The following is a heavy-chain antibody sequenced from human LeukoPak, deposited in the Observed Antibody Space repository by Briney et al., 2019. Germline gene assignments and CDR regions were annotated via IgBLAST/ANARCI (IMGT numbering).Heavy chain of an antibody. J-gene: IGHJ6*02. D-gene: IGHD3-16*01. CDR2: MWVWNDGSNE. V-gene: IGHV3-33*01. Sequence: SLRLSCTASGFTFSNYGMHWVRQAPGKGLEWVAVMWVWNDGSNEYYAASVKGRFTIARDNSKNKLYLQMVSLRAEDTADYYCARDRFPHDDAHYGMDVWGQGTPVTVSS. CDR3: ARDRFPHDDAHYGMDV. CDR1: GFTFSNYG.